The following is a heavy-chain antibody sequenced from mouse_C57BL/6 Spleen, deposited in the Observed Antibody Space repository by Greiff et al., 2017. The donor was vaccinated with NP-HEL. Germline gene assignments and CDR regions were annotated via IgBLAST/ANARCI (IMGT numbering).Heavy chain of an antibody. CDR3: AKKYDYDEVYAMDY. CDR1: GFSLTSYG. D-gene: IGHD2-4*01. Sequence: QVQLKESGPGLVQPSQSLSITCTVSGFSLTSYGVHWVRQSPGKGLEWLGVIWRGGSTDYNAAFMSRLSITKDNSKSQVFFKMNSLQADDTAIYYCAKKYDYDEVYAMDYWGQGTSVTVSS. V-gene: IGHV2-5*01. CDR2: IWRGGST. J-gene: IGHJ4*01.